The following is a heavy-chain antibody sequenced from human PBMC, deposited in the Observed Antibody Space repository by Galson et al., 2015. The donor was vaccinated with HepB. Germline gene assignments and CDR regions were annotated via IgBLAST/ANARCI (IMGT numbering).Heavy chain of an antibody. CDR1: GYTFTSYA. J-gene: IGHJ6*03. V-gene: IGHV7-4-1*02. D-gene: IGHD3-3*01. CDR3: ARGGYDFWSGYYWGGYYYYYMDV. CDR2: INTNTGNP. Sequence: SVKVSCKASGYTFTSYAMNWVRQAPGQGLEWMGWINTNTGNPTYAQGFTGRFVFPLDTSVSTAYLQISSLKAEDTAVYYCARGGYDFWSGYYWGGYYYYYMDVWGKGTTVTVSS.